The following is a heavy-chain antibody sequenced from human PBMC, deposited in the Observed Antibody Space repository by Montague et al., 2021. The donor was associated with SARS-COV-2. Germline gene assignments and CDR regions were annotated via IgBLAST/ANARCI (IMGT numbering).Heavy chain of an antibody. Sequence: SETLSPTCTVSGGSISSSSYYWGWIRQPPGKGLEWIGSIYYTGSTYYXPSLKSRVTISVDTSKNQFSLKLSSVTAADTAVYYCARDTRIAMLVVVTRYGLDVWGQGTTVTVSS. V-gene: IGHV4-39*07. CDR3: ARDTRIAMLVVVTRYGLDV. J-gene: IGHJ6*02. D-gene: IGHD3-22*01. CDR2: IYYTGST. CDR1: GGSISSSSYY.